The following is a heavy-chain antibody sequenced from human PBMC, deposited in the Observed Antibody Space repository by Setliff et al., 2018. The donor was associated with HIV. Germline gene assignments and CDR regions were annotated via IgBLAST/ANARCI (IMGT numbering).Heavy chain of an antibody. J-gene: IGHJ4*02. V-gene: IGHV1-2*06. CDR3: ARANSPFDY. CDR1: GYTLTSYG. D-gene: IGHD2-21*01. Sequence: GASVKVSCKASGYTLTSYGISWVRQAPGQGLEWMGRINPNSGGTNYAQRFQGRVTMTWDTSISTAYMELSRLRFDDTAVYYCARANSPFDYWGQGTLVTVSS. CDR2: INPNSGGT.